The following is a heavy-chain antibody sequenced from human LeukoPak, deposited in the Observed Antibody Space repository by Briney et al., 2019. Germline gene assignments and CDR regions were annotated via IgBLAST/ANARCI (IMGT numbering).Heavy chain of an antibody. D-gene: IGHD1-7*01. CDR3: ARDYSLGTTNAFDI. J-gene: IGHJ3*02. V-gene: IGHV4-4*07. CDR2: IYTTGNT. Sequence: PSETLSLTXTVSGGSISNYYWSRIRQPAGKGLEWIGRIYTTGNTNYNPSLKSRVAMSVDTSENQFSLKLTSVTAADTALYYCARDYSLGTTNAFDIWGQGTMVTVSS. CDR1: GGSISNYY.